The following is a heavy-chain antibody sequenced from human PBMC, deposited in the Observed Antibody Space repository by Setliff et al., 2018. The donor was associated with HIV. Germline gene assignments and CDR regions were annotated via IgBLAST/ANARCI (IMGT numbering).Heavy chain of an antibody. Sequence: KPSETLSLTCSVSGGSMSTYYWSWIRQPAGKRLEWIGRVYISGSTIYNPSLRSRVTMSVDTSKSQFSLKLNSVAAADTAVYYCARVFPPIRGAPFGTPPGAFDIWGQGTMVTVSS. CDR3: ARVFPPIRGAPFGTPPGAFDI. D-gene: IGHD2-15*01. J-gene: IGHJ3*02. V-gene: IGHV4-4*07. CDR2: VYISGST. CDR1: GGSMSTYY.